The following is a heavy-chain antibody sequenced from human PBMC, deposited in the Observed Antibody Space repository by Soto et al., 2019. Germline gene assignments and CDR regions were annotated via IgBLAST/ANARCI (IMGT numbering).Heavy chain of an antibody. J-gene: IGHJ6*02. V-gene: IGHV3-23*01. CDR3: AKRGIAARVRYYGMDV. Sequence: EVQLLESGGGLVQPGGSLRLSCAASGFTFSSYAMSWVRQAPGKGLEWVSAISGSGGSTYYADSVKGRFTISRDNSKNTLYLQMNSRRAEDTAVYYCAKRGIAARVRYYGMDVWGQGTTVTVSS. D-gene: IGHD6-6*01. CDR2: ISGSGGST. CDR1: GFTFSSYA.